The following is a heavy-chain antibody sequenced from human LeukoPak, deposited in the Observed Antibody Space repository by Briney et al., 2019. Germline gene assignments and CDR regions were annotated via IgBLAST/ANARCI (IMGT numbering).Heavy chain of an antibody. CDR3: ARDHRGSCGVPFDY. Sequence: ASVKVSCKASGYTFTSDGISRVRQAPGQGLEWMGWISAYNGNTNYVQKLQGRVTMTTDTSTSTAYMELRSRRSDDTAVYYCARDHRGSCGVPFDYWGQGTLVTVSS. CDR2: ISAYNGNT. CDR1: GYTFTSDG. V-gene: IGHV1-18*04. D-gene: IGHD2-8*01. J-gene: IGHJ4*02.